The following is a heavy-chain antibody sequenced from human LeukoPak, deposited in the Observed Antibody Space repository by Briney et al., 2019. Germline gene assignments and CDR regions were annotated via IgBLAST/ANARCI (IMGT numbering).Heavy chain of an antibody. V-gene: IGHV3-64D*06. CDR1: GFIFNNYA. CDR3: VKTMVTFGRLIRSDAFDV. Sequence: GGSLRLSCLASGFIFNNYAVHWVRQAPGKGLKYVSGINSDGSSTNYADAVKGRFTISRDNYQNNLYLQMRSLRPEDTALYHCVKTMVTFGRLIRSDAFDVWGQGTKVTVCS. D-gene: IGHD3-16*01. J-gene: IGHJ3*01. CDR2: INSDGSST.